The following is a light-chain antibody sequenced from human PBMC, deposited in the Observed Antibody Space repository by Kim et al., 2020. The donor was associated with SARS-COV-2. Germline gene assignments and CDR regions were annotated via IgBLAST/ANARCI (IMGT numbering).Light chain of an antibody. CDR1: QNINSH. V-gene: IGKV1-39*01. CDR3: QQTYISPFT. J-gene: IGKJ3*01. CDR2: AAS. Sequence: ASVGDIVTVTCRTSQNINSHLNWYHQKPERAPKLLIYAASTLQGGVPSRFSGGGSETDVTLTISSLQPEDFATYVCQQTYISPFTFGPGTKVDIK.